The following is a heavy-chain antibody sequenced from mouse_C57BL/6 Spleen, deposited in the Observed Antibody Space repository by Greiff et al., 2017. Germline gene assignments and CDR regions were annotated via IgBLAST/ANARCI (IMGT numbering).Heavy chain of an antibody. CDR1: GYAFSSYW. D-gene: IGHD4-1*02. V-gene: IGHV1-80*01. CDR3: ARTTGRDYAMDY. J-gene: IGHJ4*01. Sequence: QVQLKQSGAELVKPGASVKISCKASGYAFSSYWMNWVKQRPGKGLEWIGQIYPGDGDTNYNGKFKGKATLTADKSSSTAYMQLSSLTSEDSAVYVCARTTGRDYAMDYWGQGTSVTVSS. CDR2: IYPGDGDT.